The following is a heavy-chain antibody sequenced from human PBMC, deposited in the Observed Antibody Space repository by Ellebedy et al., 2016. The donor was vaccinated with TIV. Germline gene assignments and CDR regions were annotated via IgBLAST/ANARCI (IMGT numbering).Heavy chain of an antibody. CDR3: ARDWGDIVVVVAATPVWFDP. CDR2: ISYDGSNK. J-gene: IGHJ5*02. CDR1: GFTFSSYA. Sequence: GGSLRLXXAASGFTFSSYAMHWVRQAPGKGLEWVAVISYDGSNKYYADSVKGRFTISRDNSKNTLYLQMNSLRAEDTAVYYCARDWGDIVVVVAATPVWFDPWGQGTLVTVSS. V-gene: IGHV3-30-3*01. D-gene: IGHD2-15*01.